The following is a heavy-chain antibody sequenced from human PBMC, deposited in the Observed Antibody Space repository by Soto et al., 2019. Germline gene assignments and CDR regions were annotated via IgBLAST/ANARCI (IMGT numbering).Heavy chain of an antibody. CDR2: IWFDGSEK. J-gene: IGHJ3*02. CDR1: GFTFSTHG. D-gene: IGHD2-15*01. CDR3: ARLYCSADSCYSVGAFDI. Sequence: QVQLVESGGGVVQPGRSLRLSCAASGFTFSTHGMHWVRQAPGKGLEWVALIWFDGSEKYYGDSAKGRFTISRDNSKNTLYLQMNSLSAEDTAVYYCARLYCSADSCYSVGAFDIRGQGTMVTVSA. V-gene: IGHV3-33*01.